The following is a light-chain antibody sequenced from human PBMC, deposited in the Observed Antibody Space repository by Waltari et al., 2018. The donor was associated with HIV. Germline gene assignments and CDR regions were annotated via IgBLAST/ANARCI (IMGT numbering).Light chain of an antibody. Sequence: SSDLTQAPSVSVSPGQTASISCSGPELATQYVLLYQEKAGQAPVLVISRDSERPLGIPERFSGSRSGSLATLTITGVLADDEADYYCQAAAPSGTSVAFGGGTKLTVL. CDR3: QAAAPSGTSVA. CDR2: RDS. V-gene: IGLV3-25*03. J-gene: IGLJ2*01. CDR1: ELATQY.